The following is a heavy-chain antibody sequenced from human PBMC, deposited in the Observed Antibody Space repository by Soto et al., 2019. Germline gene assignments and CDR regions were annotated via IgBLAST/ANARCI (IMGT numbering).Heavy chain of an antibody. CDR1: GGTFSSYA. CDR2: IIPIFGTA. D-gene: IGHD5-18*01. CDR3: ARDVDTAMVSGGFWFDP. J-gene: IGHJ5*02. Sequence: SVKVSCKASGGTFSSYAISWVRQAPGQGLEWMGGIIPIFGTANYAQKCQGRVTITADESTRTAYMERSSLRSEDMAVYYCARDVDTAMVSGGFWFDPWGQGTLVTVSS. V-gene: IGHV1-69*13.